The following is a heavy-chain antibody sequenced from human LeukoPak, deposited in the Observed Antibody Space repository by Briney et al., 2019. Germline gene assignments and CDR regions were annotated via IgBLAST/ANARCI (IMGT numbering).Heavy chain of an antibody. J-gene: IGHJ5*02. CDR3: TALGGVIVISWFDP. V-gene: IGHV3-15*01. D-gene: IGHD3-16*02. CDR2: IKSKTDGGTT. CDR1: GFTFSNAW. Sequence: GSLRLSCAASGFTFSNAWMSWVRQAPGKGLEWVGRIKSKTDGGTTDYAAPVKGIFTISRDDSKNTLYLQMNSLKTEDTAVYYCTALGGVIVISWFDPWGQGTLVTVSS.